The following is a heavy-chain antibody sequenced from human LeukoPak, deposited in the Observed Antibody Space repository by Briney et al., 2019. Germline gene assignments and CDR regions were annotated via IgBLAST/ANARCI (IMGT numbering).Heavy chain of an antibody. Sequence: SETLSLTCTVSGDSINSYYWSWIRQPPGKGLEWIGYIYYSGSTKYNPSIKSRVTITVDTSKNQFSLKLTSVTAADTAVYYCARSLRGYRFATDYWGQGTLVTVSS. V-gene: IGHV4-59*08. CDR1: GDSINSYY. D-gene: IGHD5-18*01. CDR2: IYYSGST. J-gene: IGHJ4*02. CDR3: ARSLRGYRFATDY.